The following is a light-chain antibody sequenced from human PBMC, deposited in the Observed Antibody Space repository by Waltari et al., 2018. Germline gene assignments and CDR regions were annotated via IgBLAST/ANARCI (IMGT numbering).Light chain of an antibody. J-gene: IGLJ3*02. Sequence: YQQRPGSSPSMMIYEDNKRTSGVPERFSGSIDSSSNSASLTISGLKTEDEADDYCQSYDTNIRVFGGGTKLTVL. CDR2: EDN. CDR3: QSYDTNIRV. V-gene: IGLV6-57*01.